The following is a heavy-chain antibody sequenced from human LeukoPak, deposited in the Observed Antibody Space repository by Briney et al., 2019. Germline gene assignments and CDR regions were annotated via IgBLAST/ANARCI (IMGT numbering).Heavy chain of an antibody. V-gene: IGHV1-2*02. CDR1: GYTFIDYY. J-gene: IGHJ5*02. D-gene: IGHD4-23*01. CDR3: ARDLNGGNSA. Sequence: ASVKVSCKASGYTFIDYYMHWVRQAPGQGLEWMGWINPSSGGTNYAQKFQGRVTMTRDTSINIDYMELSSLRSGDTAVYYCARDLNGGNSAWGQGTLVTVSP. CDR2: INPSSGGT.